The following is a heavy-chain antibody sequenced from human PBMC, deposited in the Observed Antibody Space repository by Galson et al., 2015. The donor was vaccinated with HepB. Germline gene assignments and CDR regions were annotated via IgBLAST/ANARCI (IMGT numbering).Heavy chain of an antibody. CDR3: ARDLRSHCAGTCYPGEFDY. CDR2: VSYDGSYT. V-gene: IGHV3-30*03. CDR1: GFTFSTQG. Sequence: SLRLSCAASGFTFSTQGIHWVRQAPGKGLEWVGVVSYDGSYTFYGDSMKGRFTISRDNSKNTVYLQMNGLKVNDTGVYYCARDLRSHCAGTCYPGEFDYWGQGTLVTISS. J-gene: IGHJ4*02. D-gene: IGHD2-21*01.